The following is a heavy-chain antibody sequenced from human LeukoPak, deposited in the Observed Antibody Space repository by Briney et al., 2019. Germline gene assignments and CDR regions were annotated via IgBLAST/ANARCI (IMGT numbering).Heavy chain of an antibody. J-gene: IGHJ1*01. D-gene: IGHD2-2*01. V-gene: IGHV3-23*01. CDR1: GFTVSSNY. CDR2: ISGSGGST. CDR3: AKSRYCSSTSCYAMYFQH. Sequence: GGSLRLSCAASGFTVSSNYMSWVRQAPGKGLEWVSAISGSGGSTYYADSVKGRFTISRDNSKNTLYLQMNSLRAEDTAVYYCAKSRYCSSTSCYAMYFQHWGQGTLVTVSS.